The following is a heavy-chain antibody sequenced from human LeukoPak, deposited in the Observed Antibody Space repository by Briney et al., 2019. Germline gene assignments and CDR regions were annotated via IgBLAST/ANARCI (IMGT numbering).Heavy chain of an antibody. D-gene: IGHD6-19*01. V-gene: IGHV3-74*01. CDR1: GFTLSSYW. CDR2: INSDGSST. CDR3: ARARGLGGWYLSY. J-gene: IGHJ4*02. Sequence: GGSLRLSCAASGFTLSSYWMHWVRHAPGKGLVWVSRINSDGSSTSYADSVKGRFTISRDNAKNTLYLQMNSLRAEDTAVYYCARARGLGGWYLSYWGQGTLVTVSS.